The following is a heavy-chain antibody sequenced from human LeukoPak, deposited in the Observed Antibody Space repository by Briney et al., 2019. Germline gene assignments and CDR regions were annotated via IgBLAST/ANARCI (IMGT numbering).Heavy chain of an antibody. Sequence: PSETLSLTCTVSGGSISSSSYYWGWIRQPPGKGLEWIGSIYYSGSTYYNPSLKSRVTIFVDTSKNQFSLKLSSVTAADTAVYYCARLHYGGNYGYYYYYMDVWGKGTTVTISS. D-gene: IGHD4-23*01. CDR3: ARLHYGGNYGYYYYYMDV. CDR1: GGSISSSSYY. J-gene: IGHJ6*03. CDR2: IYYSGST. V-gene: IGHV4-39*01.